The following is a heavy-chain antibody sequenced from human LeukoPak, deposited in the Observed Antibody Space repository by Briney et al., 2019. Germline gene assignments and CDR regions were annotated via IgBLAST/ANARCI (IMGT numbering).Heavy chain of an antibody. CDR3: ARDEGRDGYNMDY. CDR1: GGTFSSYA. CDR2: IIPILGIA. D-gene: IGHD5-24*01. V-gene: IGHV1-69*04. J-gene: IGHJ4*02. Sequence: AASVKVSCKASGGTFSSYAISWVRQAPGQGLEWMGRIIPILGIANYAQKFQGRVTITADKSTSTAYMELSSLRSEDTAVYYCARDEGRDGYNMDYWGQGTLVTVYS.